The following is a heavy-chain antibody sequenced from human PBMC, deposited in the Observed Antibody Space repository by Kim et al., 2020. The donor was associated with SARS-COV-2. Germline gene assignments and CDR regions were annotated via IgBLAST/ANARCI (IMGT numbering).Heavy chain of an antibody. D-gene: IGHD6-19*01. CDR3: ARVSSYTVAVNYFDY. Sequence: PSLKSRVTMSVDTSKNQFSLKLSSVTAADTAVYYCARVSSYTVAVNYFDYWGQGTLVTVSS. J-gene: IGHJ4*02. V-gene: IGHV4-4*07.